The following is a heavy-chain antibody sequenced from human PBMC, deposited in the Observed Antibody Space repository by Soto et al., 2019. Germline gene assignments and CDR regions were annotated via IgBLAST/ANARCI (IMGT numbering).Heavy chain of an antibody. D-gene: IGHD2-15*01. CDR2: ISYDGSNK. CDR1: GFTFSSYA. J-gene: IGHJ4*02. CDR3: ARPNIVVVVAAEMDY. Sequence: GGSLRLSCAASGFTFSSYAMHWVRQAPGKGLEWVAVISYDGSNKYYADSVKGRFTISRDNSKNTLYLQMNSLRAEDTAVYYCARPNIVVVVAAEMDYWGQGTLVTVSS. V-gene: IGHV3-30-3*01.